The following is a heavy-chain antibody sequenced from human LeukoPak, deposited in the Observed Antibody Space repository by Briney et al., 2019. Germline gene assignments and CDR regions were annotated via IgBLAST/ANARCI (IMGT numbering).Heavy chain of an antibody. V-gene: IGHV3-30*02. Sequence: VGSLRLSCAASGFTFSTYGMHWVRQAPGKGLEWVALIWYDGSNKYYADSVKGRFTISRDNSKNTLYLQMNSLRAEDTAVYYCAKDPYRRGYWGQGTLVTVSS. CDR3: AKDPYRRGY. J-gene: IGHJ4*02. CDR2: IWYDGSNK. CDR1: GFTFSTYG. D-gene: IGHD1-14*01.